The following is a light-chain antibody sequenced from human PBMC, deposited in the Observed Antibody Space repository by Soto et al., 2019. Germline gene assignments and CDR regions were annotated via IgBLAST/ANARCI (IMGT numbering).Light chain of an antibody. J-gene: IGKJ5*01. V-gene: IGKV3-11*01. Sequence: EVVMTQSPATLSVSPGERATLSCRASQSVRSNLAWYQQKPGQAPRLLIFDASDRATDIPARFSGSGSGTDFTLTINSLEVEDFAVYYCQQRSDWPPTFGQGTRLEIK. CDR3: QQRSDWPPT. CDR2: DAS. CDR1: QSVRSN.